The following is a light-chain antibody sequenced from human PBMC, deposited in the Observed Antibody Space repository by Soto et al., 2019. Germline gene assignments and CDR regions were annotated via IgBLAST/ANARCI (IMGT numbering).Light chain of an antibody. CDR1: QSVSSN. Sequence: EIVMTQSPATLSVSPGERATLSCRASQSVSSNLAWYQQKPGQAPSLLIYGASTRATGIPARFSGSGSGTDFTLTISSLQSEDFAVYYCQQYNNWPFTFGHGTKVDIK. CDR3: QQYNNWPFT. J-gene: IGKJ3*01. CDR2: GAS. V-gene: IGKV3-15*01.